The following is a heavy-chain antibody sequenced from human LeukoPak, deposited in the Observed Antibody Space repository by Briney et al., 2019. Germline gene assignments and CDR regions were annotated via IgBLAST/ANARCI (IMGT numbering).Heavy chain of an antibody. J-gene: IGHJ4*02. D-gene: IGHD2-2*01. Sequence: SETLSLTCSVSSDSISNKYWSWIRQPPGQGLEWLGYIYYSGSTNCNPSLKSRVTISVDTSKNQFSLKLNSVTAADTAVYYCARGPAASSFDYWGQGTLVTVSS. V-gene: IGHV4-59*08. CDR1: SDSISNKY. CDR2: IYYSGST. CDR3: ARGPAASSFDY.